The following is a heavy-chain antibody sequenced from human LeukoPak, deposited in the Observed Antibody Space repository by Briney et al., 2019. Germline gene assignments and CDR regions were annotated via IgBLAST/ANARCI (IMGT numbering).Heavy chain of an antibody. CDR1: GFTFDDYA. CDR3: AKDKAYDFWSGYYDY. V-gene: IGHV3-9*03. CDR2: ISWNSGSI. J-gene: IGHJ4*02. Sequence: GESLRLSCAASGFTFDDYAMHWVRQAPGKGLEWVSGISWNSGSIGYADSVKGRFTISRDNAKNSLYLQMNSLRAEDMALYYRAKDKAYDFWSGYYDYWGQGTLVTVSS. D-gene: IGHD3-3*01.